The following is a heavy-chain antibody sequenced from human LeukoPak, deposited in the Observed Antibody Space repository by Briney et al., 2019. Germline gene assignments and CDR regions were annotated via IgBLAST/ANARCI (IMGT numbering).Heavy chain of an antibody. CDR3: ARDHMVRGVIVAFDI. J-gene: IGHJ3*02. D-gene: IGHD3-10*01. V-gene: IGHV1-18*01. Sequence: ASVKVSCKASGYTFTSFGISWVRQAPGQRLEWMGWISADNGNTNYAQKFQGRVTMTTGTSTSTAYMELRSLRSDDTAVYYCARDHMVRGVIVAFDIWGQGTMVTVSS. CDR1: GYTFTSFG. CDR2: ISADNGNT.